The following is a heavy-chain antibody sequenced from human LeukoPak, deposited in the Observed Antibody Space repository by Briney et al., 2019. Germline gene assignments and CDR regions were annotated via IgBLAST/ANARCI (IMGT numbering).Heavy chain of an antibody. D-gene: IGHD1-26*01. CDR3: AREGPPSGAFDI. CDR1: GFTFSSYA. CDR2: ISYDGSNK. V-gene: IGHV3-30*04. Sequence: GGSLRLSCAASGFTFSSYAMHWVRQAPGKGLEWVAVISYDGSNKYYADSVKGRFTISRDNSKNTLYLQMNSLRAEDAAVYYCAREGPPSGAFDIWGQGTMVTVSS. J-gene: IGHJ3*02.